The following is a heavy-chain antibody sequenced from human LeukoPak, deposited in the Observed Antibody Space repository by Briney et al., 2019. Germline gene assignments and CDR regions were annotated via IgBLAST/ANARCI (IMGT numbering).Heavy chain of an antibody. CDR3: ARGPYYYDSKTFDY. V-gene: IGHV3-23*01. D-gene: IGHD3-22*01. J-gene: IGHJ4*02. Sequence: GGSLRLSCAASGFTFSSYAMSWVRQAPGKGLEWVSAISGSGGSTYYADSVKGRFTISRDNSKNTLYLQMNSLRAEDTAVYYCARGPYYYDSKTFDYWGQGTLVTVSS. CDR2: ISGSGGST. CDR1: GFTFSSYA.